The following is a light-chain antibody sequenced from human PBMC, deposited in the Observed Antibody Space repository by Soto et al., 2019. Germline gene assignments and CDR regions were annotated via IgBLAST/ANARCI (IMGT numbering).Light chain of an antibody. CDR2: GAS. Sequence: SPGTLSLSPGERATLSCSASQSVSSSYLAWYQHKPGQAPRLLIYGASSRATGIPDRFSGSGSGTDFTLTISRLEPEDFEVYYCQKYGSSTIAFGQGTRLXI. V-gene: IGKV3-20*01. J-gene: IGKJ5*01. CDR3: QKYGSSTIA. CDR1: QSVSSSY.